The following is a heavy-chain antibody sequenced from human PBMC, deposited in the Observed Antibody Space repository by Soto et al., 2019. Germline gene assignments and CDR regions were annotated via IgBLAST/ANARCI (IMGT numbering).Heavy chain of an antibody. J-gene: IGHJ4*02. Sequence: EASVKVSCKASGYTFTSYNINWVRQAPGQGLEWVAGSNSNSGNSDHAQKFQGRLTVTRDTSISTAYMELSSLRSDDTAVYYCVLLGVFDYWGPGTLVTVSS. V-gene: IGHV1-8*01. CDR2: SNSNSGNS. CDR3: VLLGVFDY. CDR1: GYTFTSYN. D-gene: IGHD3-3*01.